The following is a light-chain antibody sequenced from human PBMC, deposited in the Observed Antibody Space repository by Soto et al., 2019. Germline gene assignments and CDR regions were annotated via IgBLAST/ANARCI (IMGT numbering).Light chain of an antibody. CDR2: AAS. Sequence: EIVLTQSPGTLSLSPGERAILSCRASQTINNRYLAWYQQTPRRAPRLLIHAASSRAAGIPDRFSGSGSGTDFTLTINRLEPEDFAVYYCHHYDNSPPFPFGPGTTVDI. J-gene: IGKJ3*01. CDR3: HHYDNSPPFP. V-gene: IGKV3-20*01. CDR1: QTINNRY.